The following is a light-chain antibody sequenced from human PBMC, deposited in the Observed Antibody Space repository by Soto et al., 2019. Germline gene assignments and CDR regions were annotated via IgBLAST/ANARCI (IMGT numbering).Light chain of an antibody. Sequence: IVLTQSPGTLSLSPGEGATVSCRVSQSINSKSLVWYQRKFGQAPRLLIYNTSSRYTGIPDRFSGSGSGTDFTLSISRLEPEDFAVYYCQHYGGSFIFGAGTKVDFK. V-gene: IGKV3-20*01. CDR3: QHYGGSFI. CDR1: QSINSKS. J-gene: IGKJ3*01. CDR2: NTS.